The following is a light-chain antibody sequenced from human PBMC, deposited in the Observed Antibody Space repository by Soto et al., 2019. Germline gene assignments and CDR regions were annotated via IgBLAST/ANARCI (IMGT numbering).Light chain of an antibody. CDR3: QQAYTLPRT. Sequence: DIQMTQSPFSLSASVVDRVTIACRASQTVSKFVNWYQQEPGKVPSLLIFTTSTLHSGVPSRFSGSGSGTEFTLTINGLQPEDFATYYCQQAYTLPRTFAQGTKVDIK. J-gene: IGKJ1*01. V-gene: IGKV1-39*01. CDR2: TTS. CDR1: QTVSKF.